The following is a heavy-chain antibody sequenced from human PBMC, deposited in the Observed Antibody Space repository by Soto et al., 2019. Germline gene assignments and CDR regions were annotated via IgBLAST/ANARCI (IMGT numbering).Heavy chain of an antibody. J-gene: IGHJ6*02. CDR3: AREYGDANYYYYGMDV. Sequence: QVQLQESGPGLVKPSQTLSLTCTVSGGSISSGGYYWSWIRQHPGKGLEWIGYIYYSGSTYYNPSLKRRVTISVDTSKNQFSLKLSSVTAADTAVYYCAREYGDANYYYYGMDVWGQGTTVTVSS. CDR1: GGSISSGGYY. D-gene: IGHD4-17*01. CDR2: IYYSGST. V-gene: IGHV4-31*03.